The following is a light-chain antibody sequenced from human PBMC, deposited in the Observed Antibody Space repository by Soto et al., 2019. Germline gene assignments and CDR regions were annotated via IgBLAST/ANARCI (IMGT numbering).Light chain of an antibody. CDR1: SGDIGSYNR. CDR2: EVT. V-gene: IGLV2-14*01. Sequence: QSVLPQPASVSGSPGQSITISCTVTSGDIGSYNRVSWYQQHPGKAPKLIIYEVTDRPSGVSNRFSGSKSGNTASLTISGLQAEDEAEYYCSSYTNINTRACVFGTGTKVTVL. J-gene: IGLJ1*01. CDR3: SSYTNINTRACV.